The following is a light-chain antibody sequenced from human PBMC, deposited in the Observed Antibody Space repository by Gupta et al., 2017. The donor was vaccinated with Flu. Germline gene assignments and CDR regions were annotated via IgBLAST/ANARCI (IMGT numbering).Light chain of an antibody. J-gene: IGLJ2*01. V-gene: IGLV3-1*01. CDR1: KLGDIY. Sequence: SYDLTQPHSVSVSPGHTASITCSGDKLGDIYVSWYQQKPGQSPVLVIYQDTQRPSGIPERFSGSNSGNTATLTITGTQAMDEADYYCQAWDSGTCVFGGGTKLTVL. CDR2: QDT. CDR3: QAWDSGTCV.